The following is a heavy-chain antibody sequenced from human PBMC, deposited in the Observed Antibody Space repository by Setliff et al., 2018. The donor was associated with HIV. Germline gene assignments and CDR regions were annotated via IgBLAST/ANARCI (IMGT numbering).Heavy chain of an antibody. Sequence: PGGSWRISGRGFGSNFTNNWIGWVRKMPEKDLEYMGIIYPEDSDTRYTPSFQGQVTISADKSISTAYLQWSTLKASDTAMYYCARSPRGYGFDYWGQGTLVTVSS. CDR2: IYPEDSDT. D-gene: IGHD5-18*01. V-gene: IGHV5-51*01. CDR1: GSNFTNNW. CDR3: ARSPRGYGFDY. J-gene: IGHJ4*02.